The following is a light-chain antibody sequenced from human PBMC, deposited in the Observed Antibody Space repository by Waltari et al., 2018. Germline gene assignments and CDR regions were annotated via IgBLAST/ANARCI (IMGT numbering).Light chain of an antibody. J-gene: IGKJ5*01. Sequence: IQLTQSPSTLPPFVGNRVSITCRASQSINNWLAWYQLKPGKAPKLLIYKASTLEIGVPSRFSGTGSGTEFTLTITNLQPDDFATYYCQQYETFTFGQGTRLEIK. V-gene: IGKV1-5*03. CDR2: KAS. CDR1: QSINNW. CDR3: QQYETFT.